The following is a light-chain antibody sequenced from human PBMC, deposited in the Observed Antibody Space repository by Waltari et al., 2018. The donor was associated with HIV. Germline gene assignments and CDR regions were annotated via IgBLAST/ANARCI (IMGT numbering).Light chain of an antibody. V-gene: IGKV1-39*01. Sequence: DIQLTQSPSSLSASIGDRVTISCRASQNITNYLNWFQQKPGKPPRLLIFGASTLESGVPSRFSGSGSGTVFILTISSLQPEDFSTFFCQQSYSVPPLTFGGGTRVDVK. CDR1: QNITNY. CDR3: QQSYSVPPLT. J-gene: IGKJ4*01. CDR2: GAS.